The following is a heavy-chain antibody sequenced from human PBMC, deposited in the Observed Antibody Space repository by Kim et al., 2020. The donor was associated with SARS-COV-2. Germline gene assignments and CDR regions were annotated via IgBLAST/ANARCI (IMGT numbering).Heavy chain of an antibody. CDR2: ISGSGGST. V-gene: IGHV3-23*01. J-gene: IGHJ5*02. D-gene: IGHD3-10*01. Sequence: GGSLRLSCAASGFTFSSYAMSWVRQAPGKGLEWVSAISGSGGSTYYADSVKGRFTISRDNSKNTLYLQMNSLRAEDTAVYYCAKAKLLLWFGELFANWFDPWGQGTLVTVSS. CDR3: AKAKLLLWFGELFANWFDP. CDR1: GFTFSSYA.